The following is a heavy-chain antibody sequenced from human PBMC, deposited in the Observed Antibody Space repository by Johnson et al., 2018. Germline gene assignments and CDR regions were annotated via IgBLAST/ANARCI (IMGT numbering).Heavy chain of an antibody. Sequence: QVQLVESGGGVVQXGRSLRLSCAASGFTFSSYAMHWVRQAPGTGLEWVAVISYDGSNKYYADSVKGRFTISRDNSKNTLYLQMNSLRAEDTTVYYCAKCLLRFLQWFLFQH. J-gene: IGHJ1*01. CDR1: GFTFSSYA. V-gene: IGHV3-30-3*02. CDR3: AKCLLRFLQWFLFQH. CDR2: ISYDGSNK. D-gene: IGHD3-3*01.